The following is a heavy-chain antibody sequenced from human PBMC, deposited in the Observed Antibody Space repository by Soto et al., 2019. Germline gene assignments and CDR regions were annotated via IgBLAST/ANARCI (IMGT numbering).Heavy chain of an antibody. V-gene: IGHV4-31*03. CDR2: IYHTGST. CDR1: GGSISTVGHY. J-gene: IGHJ4*02. CDR3: ARATGTLRSRNCDY. D-gene: IGHD1-1*01. Sequence: SETLSLTCTVSGGSISTVGHYWTWIRQPPGKGLEWIGSIYHTGSTYYSKSLRSRLTMSVDTSKSQFSLRLSSVTAADTAVYYCARATGTLRSRNCDYWGQGSLVTVSS.